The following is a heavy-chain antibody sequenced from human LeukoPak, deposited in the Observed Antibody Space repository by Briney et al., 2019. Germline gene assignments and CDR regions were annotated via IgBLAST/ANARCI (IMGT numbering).Heavy chain of an antibody. D-gene: IGHD3-22*01. Sequence: GGSLRLPCAASGFTFSTYWVHWVRHAPGKGLVWVSRIKSDGSTNYADSVKGRFTISRDNAKNTVSLQMNSLRPEDTGVYYCARAPSEIGGYYPEYFRHWGQGTLVTVSS. CDR2: IKSDGST. CDR3: ARAPSEIGGYYPEYFRH. J-gene: IGHJ1*01. V-gene: IGHV3-74*01. CDR1: GFTFSTYW.